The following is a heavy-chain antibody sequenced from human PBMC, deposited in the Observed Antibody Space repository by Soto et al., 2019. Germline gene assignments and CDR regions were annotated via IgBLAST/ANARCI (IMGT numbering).Heavy chain of an antibody. D-gene: IGHD3-9*01. CDR3: ATKRRRDYDILTGYYFDY. V-gene: IGHV4-34*01. CDR2: INHSGST. Sequence: SETLSLTXAVYGGSFSGYYWSWIRQPPGKGLEWIGEINHSGSTNYNPSLKSRVTISVDTSKNQFSLKLSSVTAADTAVYYCATKRRRDYDILTGYYFDYWGQGTLVTVSS. CDR1: GGSFSGYY. J-gene: IGHJ4*02.